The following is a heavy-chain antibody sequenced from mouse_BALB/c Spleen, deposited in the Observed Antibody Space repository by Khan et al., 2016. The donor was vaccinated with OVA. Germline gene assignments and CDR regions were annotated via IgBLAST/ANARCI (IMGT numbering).Heavy chain of an antibody. J-gene: IGHJ3*01. Sequence: VQLKESGAELVKPGASVKLSCSASGFNIKDTYIHWMKQRPEQGLEWIGRIDPPNDDSKYGPKFQAKATLTADTSSNTAYLQLSSLTSEDTAVYYCVTLYGNPFAFWGQGTLVSVSA. V-gene: IGHV14-3*02. CDR2: IDPPNDDS. CDR3: VTLYGNPFAF. CDR1: GFNIKDTY. D-gene: IGHD2-1*01.